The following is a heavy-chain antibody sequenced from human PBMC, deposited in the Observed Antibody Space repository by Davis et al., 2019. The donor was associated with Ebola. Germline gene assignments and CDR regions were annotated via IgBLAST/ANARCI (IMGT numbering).Heavy chain of an antibody. CDR1: GFSFRSNW. D-gene: IGHD3-10*01. J-gene: IGHJ4*02. V-gene: IGHV3-74*01. CDR2: INEDGIIK. CDR3: AKLAVRGNYYGSDF. Sequence: PGGSLRLSCAASGFSFRSNWMHWVRQAPEKGLVWVSRINEDGIIKTYADSVKGRFTVSRDNSMNTVYLQCNSLRVEDTAVYYCAKLAVRGNYYGSDFWGRGTLVTVSS.